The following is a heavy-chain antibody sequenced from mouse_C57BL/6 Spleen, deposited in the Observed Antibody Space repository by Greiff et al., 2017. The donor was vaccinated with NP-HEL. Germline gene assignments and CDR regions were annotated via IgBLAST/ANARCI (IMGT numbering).Heavy chain of an antibody. J-gene: IGHJ3*01. CDR1: GFNIKDYY. V-gene: IGHV14-2*01. D-gene: IGHD2-10*02. Sequence: VQLQQSGAELVKPGASVKLSCTASGFNIKDYYMHWVKQRPEQGLEWIGRIDPEDGETKYAPKFKGKATITADTSSSTAYLQLSSVTAEDTAVYYGARYGNRAWFAYWGQGTLVTVSA. CDR2: IDPEDGET. CDR3: ARYGNRAWFAY.